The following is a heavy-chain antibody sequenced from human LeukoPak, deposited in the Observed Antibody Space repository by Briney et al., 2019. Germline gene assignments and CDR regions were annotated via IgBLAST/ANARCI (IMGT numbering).Heavy chain of an antibody. CDR3: AMGTSTWYLTS. J-gene: IGHJ5*02. CDR1: GFTFSNYC. V-gene: IGHV3-7*01. D-gene: IGHD6-13*01. CDR2: IKQDGSEK. Sequence: GGTLRLSCVASGFTFSNYCMPWVRQAPGKGLEWVANIKQDGSEKHYVDSVKGRFTISRDNAKNSLFLQMNSLRAEDTAVFYCAMGTSTWYLTSWGQGTLVTVSS.